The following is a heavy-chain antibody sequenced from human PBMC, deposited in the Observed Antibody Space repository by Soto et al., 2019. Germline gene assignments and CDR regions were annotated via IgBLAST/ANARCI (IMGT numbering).Heavy chain of an antibody. CDR1: GYTFTSYD. V-gene: IGHV1-8*01. J-gene: IGHJ6*02. Sequence: ASVKVSCKASGYTFTSYDINWVRQATGQGLEWMGWMNPNSGNTGYAQKFQGRVTMTRNTSISTAYMELSSLRSEDTAVCYCARMGYSGYDYYYYYGMDVWGQGTTVTVSS. D-gene: IGHD5-12*01. CDR2: MNPNSGNT. CDR3: ARMGYSGYDYYYYYGMDV.